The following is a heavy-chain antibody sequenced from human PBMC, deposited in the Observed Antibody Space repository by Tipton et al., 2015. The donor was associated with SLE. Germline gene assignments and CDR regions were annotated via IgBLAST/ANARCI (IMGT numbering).Heavy chain of an antibody. CDR3: ARVVYSFSDAFDI. Sequence: TLSLTCTVSGGSLSSYYWSWIRQPAGKGLEWIGRIYASGSTEYNPSLKSRVTISVDPSKNQFPLRLTSLTAADTAVYYCARVVYSFSDAFDIWGQGTLVTVSS. D-gene: IGHD6-13*01. CDR1: GGSLSSYY. V-gene: IGHV4-4*07. J-gene: IGHJ3*02. CDR2: IYASGST.